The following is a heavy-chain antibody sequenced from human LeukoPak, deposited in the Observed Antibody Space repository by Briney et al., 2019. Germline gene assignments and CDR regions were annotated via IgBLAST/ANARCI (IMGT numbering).Heavy chain of an antibody. CDR3: ARDLLGIALHGFDI. J-gene: IGHJ3*02. D-gene: IGHD3-16*01. Sequence: PGGSLRLSCAASGFTFSSYSMNWVRQAPGKGLEWVSSISSSSSYIYYADSVKGRFTISRDNAKNSLYLQMNSLRAEDTAVFYCARDLLGIALHGFDIWGQGTMVTVSS. V-gene: IGHV3-21*01. CDR1: GFTFSSYS. CDR2: ISSSSSYI.